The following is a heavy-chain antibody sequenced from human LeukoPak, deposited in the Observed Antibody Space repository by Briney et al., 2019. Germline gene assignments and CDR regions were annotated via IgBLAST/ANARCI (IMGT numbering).Heavy chain of an antibody. V-gene: IGHV4-59*01. Sequence: SETLSLTCTVSGGYISTYYRSWIRQPPGKGLEWIGYTYYSGSSNYNPSLKSRVTISVDTSKNQFSLKLSSVTAADTAVYYCARGLDTYYFDYWGQGTLVTVSS. CDR2: TYYSGSS. J-gene: IGHJ4*02. CDR3: ARGLDTYYFDY. CDR1: GGYISTYY. D-gene: IGHD3/OR15-3a*01.